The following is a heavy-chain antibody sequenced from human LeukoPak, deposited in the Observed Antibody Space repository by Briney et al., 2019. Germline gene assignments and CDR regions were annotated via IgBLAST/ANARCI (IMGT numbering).Heavy chain of an antibody. CDR2: VTWSGGAI. D-gene: IGHD4-17*01. J-gene: IGHJ6*02. CDR3: AKSRTVNPPFYGMDV. CDR1: RFTFDDSA. Sequence: PGGSLRLSCAVSRFTFDDSAMHWVRQAPGKGLEWVSGVTWSGGAIGYADSVKGRFTISRDNAKSSLYLQMNSLRLEDTALYYCAKSRTVNPPFYGMDVWGQGTTVTVS. V-gene: IGHV3-9*01.